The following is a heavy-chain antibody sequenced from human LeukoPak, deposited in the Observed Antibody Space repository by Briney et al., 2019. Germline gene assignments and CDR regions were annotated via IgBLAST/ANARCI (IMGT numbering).Heavy chain of an antibody. D-gene: IGHD3-22*01. Sequence: PSETLSPTCAVSGYSISSGYYWGWIRQPPGKGLEWIGSIYHSGSTYYNPSLKSRVTISVDTSKNQFSLKLSSVTAADTAVYYCARYYYDSSGYSTADTDYWGQGTLVTVSS. CDR3: ARYYYDSSGYSTADTDY. V-gene: IGHV4-38-2*01. CDR1: GYSISSGYY. J-gene: IGHJ4*02. CDR2: IYHSGST.